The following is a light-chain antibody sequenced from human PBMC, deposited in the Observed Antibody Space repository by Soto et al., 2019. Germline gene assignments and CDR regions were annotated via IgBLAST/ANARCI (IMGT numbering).Light chain of an antibody. CDR1: QTISSW. J-gene: IGKJ1*01. V-gene: IGKV1-5*03. CDR2: KAS. Sequence: DIQMTPSPSTPSGSVGDRVTITCRASQTISSWLAWYQQKPGKAPKLLIYKASTLKSGVPSRFSGSGSGPEFTLTISGLQPDDFATYYCHQYNSYTWAFGQGTKVDIK. CDR3: HQYNSYTWA.